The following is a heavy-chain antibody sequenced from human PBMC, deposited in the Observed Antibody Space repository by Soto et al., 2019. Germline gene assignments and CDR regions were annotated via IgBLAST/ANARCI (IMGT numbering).Heavy chain of an antibody. J-gene: IGHJ4*02. CDR3: AHRGPKESLFDF. Sequence: QITLKESGPTLVKPTQTLTLTCTFSGFSLSAGGVGVGWIRQPPGKALECLALIYWDDDKRYRPSLTRRLTITKDTSKNQVVLTMTNMDPIDTATYFCAHRGPKESLFDFWGQGTLVTVSS. V-gene: IGHV2-5*02. CDR2: IYWDDDK. CDR1: GFSLSAGGVG.